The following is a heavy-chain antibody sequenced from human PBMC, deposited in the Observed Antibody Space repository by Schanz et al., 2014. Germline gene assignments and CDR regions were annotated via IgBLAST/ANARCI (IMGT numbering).Heavy chain of an antibody. CDR3: ARDPNTSAWLPYFDT. Sequence: QVQLVESGGGVVRPGGSLRLSCAASGFTFSSYGMHWVRQAPGKGLEWVAVMWNDGIKTHYADSGKGRFTISRDNSKNTVYLQMNSLRTDDTAMYYCARDPNTSAWLPYFDTWGQGTLVTVSS. D-gene: IGHD6-19*01. J-gene: IGHJ4*02. CDR2: MWNDGIKT. CDR1: GFTFSSYG. V-gene: IGHV3-30*19.